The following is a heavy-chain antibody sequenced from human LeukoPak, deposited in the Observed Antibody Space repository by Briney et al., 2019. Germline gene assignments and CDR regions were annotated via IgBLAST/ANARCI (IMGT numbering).Heavy chain of an antibody. Sequence: GGSLRLSCAASGFTVSSHGMHWVRQAPGKGLEWVAVIWFDGSEKYYADSAKGRFTISRDNSKNTLYLQMNSLRAEDTALYYCARDLGGAVRMAYYYYGLDVWGRGTTVTVSS. J-gene: IGHJ6*02. CDR2: IWFDGSEK. CDR1: GFTVSSHG. CDR3: ARDLGGAVRMAYYYYGLDV. V-gene: IGHV3-33*08. D-gene: IGHD1-26*01.